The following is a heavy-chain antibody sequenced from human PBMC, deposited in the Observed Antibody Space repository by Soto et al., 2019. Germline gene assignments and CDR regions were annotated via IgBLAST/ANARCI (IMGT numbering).Heavy chain of an antibody. J-gene: IGHJ5*02. D-gene: IGHD3-22*01. CDR2: IYHGGST. CDR3: ARVGPWVPYYYDSSPYTFENWFDP. CDR1: GGSMSNYY. Sequence: SETLSLTCTVSGGSMSNYYWSWIRQPPGKGLEWIGSIYHGGSTYYNPSLNSRVTLSIDMTNNHVSLILNSVTAADTAVYYCARVGPWVPYYYDSSPYTFENWFDPWCQGTLVTVSS. V-gene: IGHV4-59*08.